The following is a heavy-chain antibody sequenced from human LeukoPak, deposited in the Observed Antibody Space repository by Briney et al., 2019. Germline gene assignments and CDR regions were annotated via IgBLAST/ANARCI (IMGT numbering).Heavy chain of an antibody. CDR3: ARVEWLGFFDY. Sequence: PSQTLSPTWSVAGGSISSYYWSWIRQPAGKGLEWIGRIYTSGSTNYNPSLKSRVTMSVDTSKNQFSLKLSSVTAADTAVYYCARVEWLGFFDYWGQGTLVTVSS. CDR1: GGSISSYY. J-gene: IGHJ4*02. CDR2: IYTSGST. D-gene: IGHD6-19*01. V-gene: IGHV4-4*07.